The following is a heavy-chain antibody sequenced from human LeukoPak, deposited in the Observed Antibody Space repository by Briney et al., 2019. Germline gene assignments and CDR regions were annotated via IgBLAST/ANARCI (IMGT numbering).Heavy chain of an antibody. J-gene: IGHJ4*02. V-gene: IGHV3-7*03. Sequence: QPGRSLRLSCAASGFTFSSYAMHWVRQAPGKGLEWVANIKQDGSEKYYVDSVKGRFTISRDNAKNSLYLQMNSLRAEDTAVYYCARTLTTVIKFLDYWGQGTLVTVSS. CDR1: GFTFSSYA. CDR3: ARTLTTVIKFLDY. D-gene: IGHD4-17*01. CDR2: IKQDGSEK.